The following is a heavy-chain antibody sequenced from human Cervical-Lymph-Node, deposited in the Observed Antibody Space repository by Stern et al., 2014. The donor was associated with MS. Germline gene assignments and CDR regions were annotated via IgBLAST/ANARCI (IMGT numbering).Heavy chain of an antibody. CDR2: INHSGST. J-gene: IGHJ6*02. D-gene: IGHD3-3*01. V-gene: IGHV4-34*01. CDR3: ARIFWSGYHRGGGLDV. CDR1: GGSFGGYY. Sequence: QVQLQQWGAGLLKPSETLSLTCAVHGGSFGGYYWTWIRQTPGKGLEWIGEINHSGSTNYNSSLKSRLRMSVDTSKTQFSLNLTSVTAADTALYYCARIFWSGYHRGGGLDVWGQGTTVTVSS.